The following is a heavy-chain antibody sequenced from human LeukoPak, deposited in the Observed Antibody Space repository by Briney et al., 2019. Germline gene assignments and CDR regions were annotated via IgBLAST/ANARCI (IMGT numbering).Heavy chain of an antibody. CDR3: ARAYRPWSGYYSY. Sequence: GGSLRLSCAASGFTFSNFWMAWVRQAPGKGLEWVAHIKEEGSDKKYVDSVKGRFTLSRDNPKNSLYLQMNSLRAEDTAVYYCARAYRPWSGYYSYWGEGTLVTVSS. CDR2: IKEEGSDK. CDR1: GFTFSNFW. V-gene: IGHV3-7*02. D-gene: IGHD3-3*01. J-gene: IGHJ4*02.